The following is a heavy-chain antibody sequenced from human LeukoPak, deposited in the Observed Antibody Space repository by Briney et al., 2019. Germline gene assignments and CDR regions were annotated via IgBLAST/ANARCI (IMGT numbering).Heavy chain of an antibody. D-gene: IGHD2-2*01. V-gene: IGHV4-59*01. Sequence: SETLSLTCTVPGGSISSYYWSWIRQPPGKGLEWIGYIYYSGSTNYNPSLKSRVTISVDTSKNQFSLKLSSVTAADTAVYYCARAGGTVVVPAAIPDAFDIWGQGTMVTVSS. CDR3: ARAGGTVVVPAAIPDAFDI. CDR1: GGSISSYY. CDR2: IYYSGST. J-gene: IGHJ3*02.